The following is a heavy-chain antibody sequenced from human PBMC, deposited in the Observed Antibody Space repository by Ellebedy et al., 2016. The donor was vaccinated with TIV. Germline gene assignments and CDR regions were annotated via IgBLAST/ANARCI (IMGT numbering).Heavy chain of an antibody. J-gene: IGHJ2*01. CDR1: GFTFSDYW. Sequence: GESLKISCAASGFTFSDYWMSWVRQAPGTGLEWVANIKQDGSEKWSVDSVKGRFTISRDNAKNSLYLQMSSLRDEDTAVYYCARERNYYIDPWGRGTLVSVSS. V-gene: IGHV3-7*01. CDR3: ARERNYYIDP. D-gene: IGHD1-7*01. CDR2: IKQDGSEK.